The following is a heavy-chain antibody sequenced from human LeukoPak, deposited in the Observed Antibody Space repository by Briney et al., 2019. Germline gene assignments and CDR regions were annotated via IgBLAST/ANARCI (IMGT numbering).Heavy chain of an antibody. D-gene: IGHD6-6*01. CDR3: ARAPYSSSSWYYYYYMDV. V-gene: IGHV1-46*01. Sequence: ASVKVSCKASGYTFTGYYMHWVRQAPGQGLEWMGIINPSGGSTSYAQKFQGRVTMTRDMSTSTVYMELSSLRSEDTAVYYCARAPYSSSSWYYYYYMDVWGKGTTVTVSS. J-gene: IGHJ6*03. CDR1: GYTFTGYY. CDR2: INPSGGST.